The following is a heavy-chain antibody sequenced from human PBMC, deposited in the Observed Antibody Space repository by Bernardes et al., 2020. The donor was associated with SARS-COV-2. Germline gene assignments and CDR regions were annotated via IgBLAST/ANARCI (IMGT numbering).Heavy chain of an antibody. CDR3: AKREYYDFWSGPIDY. Sequence: SLRLSCAASGFTFSSYAMHWVRQAPGKGLEWVSAISGSGGSTYYADSVRGRFTISRDNSKNTLYLQMNSQRAEDTAVYYCAKREYYDFWSGPIDYWGQGTLVTGSS. J-gene: IGHJ4*02. CDR2: ISGSGGST. CDR1: GFTFSSYA. D-gene: IGHD3-3*01. V-gene: IGHV3-23*01.